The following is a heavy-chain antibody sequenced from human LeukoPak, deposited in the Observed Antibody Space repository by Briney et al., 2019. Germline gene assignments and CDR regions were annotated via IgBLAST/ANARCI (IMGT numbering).Heavy chain of an antibody. Sequence: PGGSLRLSCAASGFTFSSYAMHWVRQAPGKGLEYVSAISSNGGSTYYANSVKGRFTISRDNSKNTLYLQMNSLRAEDTAVYYCVCSTRQYGSGSYYGYWGQGTLVTVSS. V-gene: IGHV3-64*01. CDR2: ISSNGGST. CDR1: GFTFSSYA. CDR3: VCSTRQYGSGSYYGY. D-gene: IGHD3-10*01. J-gene: IGHJ4*02.